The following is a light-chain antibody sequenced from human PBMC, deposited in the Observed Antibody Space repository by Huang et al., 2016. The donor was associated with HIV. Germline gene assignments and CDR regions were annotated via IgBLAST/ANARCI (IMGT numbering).Light chain of an antibody. V-gene: IGKV1D-12*01. J-gene: IGKJ5*01. CDR1: QQINKW. CDR2: GAS. Sequence: DIQMTQSPSSVSASVGDRVTITCRASQQINKWVAWYQYKPGEPPKLLIYGASSLQRGVSSRFSGSGSGTQFSLTISSLQPEDSAIYYCQQANILPRGVTFGHGTRLEI. CDR3: QQANILPRGVT.